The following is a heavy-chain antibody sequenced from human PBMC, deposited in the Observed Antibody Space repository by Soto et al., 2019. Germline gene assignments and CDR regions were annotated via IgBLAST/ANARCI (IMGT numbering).Heavy chain of an antibody. D-gene: IGHD4-17*01. Sequence: GASGEGSCKASGYTFTGYYMHWVRQAPGQGLEWMGWINPNSGGTNYAQKFQGRVTMTRDTSISTAYMELSRLRSDDTAVYYCARADYGDYSQLYYGMDVWGQGTTVTVSS. J-gene: IGHJ6*02. CDR3: ARADYGDYSQLYYGMDV. CDR2: INPNSGGT. V-gene: IGHV1-2*02. CDR1: GYTFTGYY.